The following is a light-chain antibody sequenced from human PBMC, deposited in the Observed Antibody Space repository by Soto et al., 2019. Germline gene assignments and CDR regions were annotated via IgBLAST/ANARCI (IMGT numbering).Light chain of an antibody. Sequence: QSVLTQPASVSGSPGQSITISCTGTSSDVGGYNYVSWYQQHPGKAPKLMIYDVSNRPSGVSNRFSGSKSGNTASLTISGLQDEDEADYYCSSYTSSSTLFGTGTKLTVL. CDR1: SSDVGGYNY. CDR3: SSYTSSSTL. J-gene: IGLJ1*01. V-gene: IGLV2-14*01. CDR2: DVS.